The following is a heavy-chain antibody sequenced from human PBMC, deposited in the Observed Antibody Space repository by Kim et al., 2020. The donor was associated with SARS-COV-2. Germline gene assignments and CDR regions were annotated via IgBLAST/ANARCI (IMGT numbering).Heavy chain of an antibody. V-gene: IGHV3-30*04. CDR3: ARDLSAGYYYPGDY. Sequence: GGSLRLSCAASGFTFSSYAMHWVRQAPGKGLEWVAVISYDGSNKYYADSVKGRFTISRDNSKNTLYLQMNSLRAEDTAVYYCARDLSAGYYYPGDYWGQGTLVTVSS. J-gene: IGHJ4*02. CDR2: ISYDGSNK. CDR1: GFTFSSYA. D-gene: IGHD3-9*01.